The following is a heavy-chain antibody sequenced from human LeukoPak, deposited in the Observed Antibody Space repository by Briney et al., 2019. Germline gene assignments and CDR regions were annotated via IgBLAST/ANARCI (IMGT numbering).Heavy chain of an antibody. Sequence: GGSLRLSRAASGFTFSNYAMHWVRQAPGKGLEWVAVIWYDGSNDYYANSVKGRFTISRDNSKNTLYLQMNSLRAEDTAVYYCAREADCSGGNCYRGAFDIWGQGTMITVSS. D-gene: IGHD2-15*01. CDR3: AREADCSGGNCYRGAFDI. J-gene: IGHJ3*02. CDR2: IWYDGSND. CDR1: GFTFSNYA. V-gene: IGHV3-33*01.